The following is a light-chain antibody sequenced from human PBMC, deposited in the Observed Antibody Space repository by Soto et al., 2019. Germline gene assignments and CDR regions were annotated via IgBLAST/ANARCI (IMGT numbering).Light chain of an antibody. V-gene: IGKV3-15*01. CDR1: QSVSSN. CDR2: GAS. CDR3: QQYNNWPWIT. J-gene: IGKJ5*01. Sequence: EIVMTQSPATLSVSPGERATLSCRASQSVSSNLAWYQQKPGQAPSLLIYGASTRATGIPARFSGSGSGTEFTLTISSLQSEDFAVYYCQQYNNWPWITFGQGTRLEI.